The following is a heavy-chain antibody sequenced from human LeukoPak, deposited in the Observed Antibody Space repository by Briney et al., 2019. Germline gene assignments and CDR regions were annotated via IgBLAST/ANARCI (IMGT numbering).Heavy chain of an antibody. J-gene: IGHJ6*02. CDR1: GFTFSSYW. V-gene: IGHV3-74*01. CDR2: INSDGSST. CDR3: ARDSFNPIQLWLLNRDYGMDV. Sequence: GGSLRLSCAASGFTFSSYWMHWVRQAPGKGLVWVSRINSDGSSTSYADSVKGRFTISRDNAKNTLYLQMNSLRAEDTAVYYCARDSFNPIQLWLLNRDYGMDVWGQGTTVTVSS. D-gene: IGHD5-18*01.